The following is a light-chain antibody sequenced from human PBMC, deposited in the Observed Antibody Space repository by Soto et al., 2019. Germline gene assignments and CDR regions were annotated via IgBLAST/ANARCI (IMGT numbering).Light chain of an antibody. CDR3: CSFASSSTYV. CDR1: SSNIGAGYD. CDR2: GNS. Sequence: QSVLTQPPSVSGAPGQRVTISCTGSSSNIGAGYDVHWYQQFPGTAPKLLIYGNSNRPSGVPDRFSGSKSGTSASLAITGLQAEDEADYYCCSFASSSTYVFGTGTKLTVL. V-gene: IGLV1-40*01. J-gene: IGLJ1*01.